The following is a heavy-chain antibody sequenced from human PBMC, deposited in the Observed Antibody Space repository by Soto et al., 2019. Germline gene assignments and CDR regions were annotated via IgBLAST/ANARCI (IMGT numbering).Heavy chain of an antibody. D-gene: IGHD3-10*02. J-gene: IGHJ1*01. CDR3: XXXXXXXXXXXYYYVGYFQH. CDR1: GFTFSSYA. CDR2: ISGSGGST. V-gene: IGHV3-23*01. Sequence: EVQLLESGGGLVQPGGSLRLSCAASGFTFSSYAMSWVRQAPGKGLEWVSAISGSGGSTYYADSVKGRFTISRDNSKNTLYLQMXXXXXXXXXXXXXXXXXXXXXXXXYYYVGYFQHWGQGTLVTVSS.